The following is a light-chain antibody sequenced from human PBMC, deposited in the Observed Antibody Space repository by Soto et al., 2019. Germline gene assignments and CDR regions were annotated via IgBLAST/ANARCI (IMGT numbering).Light chain of an antibody. V-gene: IGLV3-25*02. Sequence: SYELTQPPSVSVSPGQTARITCSGAASPKQYAYWYQQKPGQAPVLVIYKDSERPSGIPERFSGSSSGTTVTLTISGVQAEDEADYYCQSADSSGTYDVFGTGTKVTVL. CDR1: ASPKQY. J-gene: IGLJ1*01. CDR2: KDS. CDR3: QSADSSGTYDV.